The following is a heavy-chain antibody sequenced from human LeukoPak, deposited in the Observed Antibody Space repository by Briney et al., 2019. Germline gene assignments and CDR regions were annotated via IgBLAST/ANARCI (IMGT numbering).Heavy chain of an antibody. CDR3: ARARVNYYDTSAVDY. V-gene: IGHV1-2*02. Sequence: ASVKVSCKASGYTFTDYYMHWVRQAPGQGLEWMGWINPNSGGINYPQNFQGRVSMTRDTSISTAYMELSRLTSDDTAVYYCARARVNYYDTSAVDYWGQGTLVTVSA. CDR2: INPNSGGI. CDR1: GYTFTDYY. D-gene: IGHD3-22*01. J-gene: IGHJ4*02.